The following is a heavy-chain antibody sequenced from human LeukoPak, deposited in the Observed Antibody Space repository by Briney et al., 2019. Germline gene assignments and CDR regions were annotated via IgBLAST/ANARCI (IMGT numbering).Heavy chain of an antibody. CDR2: SATTKPNSCTT. J-gene: IGHJ4*02. V-gene: IGHV3-72*01. D-gene: IGHD6-13*01. CDR1: GFSIADHH. CDR3: VRVVTTRSGWYHFDN. Sequence: TGGSLRLSCAGAGFSIADHHMDWVRQAPGTGLEWIGRSATTKPNSCTTQYAASVRGRFTISRDDSQNSLYLHLNSLKTEDTAVYYCVRVVTTRSGWYHFDNWGLGTLVSVPS.